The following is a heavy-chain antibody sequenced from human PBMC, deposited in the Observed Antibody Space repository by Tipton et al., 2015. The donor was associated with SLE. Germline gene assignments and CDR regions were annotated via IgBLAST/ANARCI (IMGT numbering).Heavy chain of an antibody. CDR3: ARGVVIDGSGWYYFDY. D-gene: IGHD6-19*01. CDR1: GGSVSSGIYY. CDR2: IHYRWST. V-gene: IGHV4-61*01. J-gene: IGHJ4*02. Sequence: TLSLTCTDSGGSVSSGIYYWSCIRPPQGKGLEWIVYIHYRWSTNYNPSLKSRVTISVDTSKNQFSLKLSSVTAADTAVYYCARGVVIDGSGWYYFDYWGEGTLVTVSS.